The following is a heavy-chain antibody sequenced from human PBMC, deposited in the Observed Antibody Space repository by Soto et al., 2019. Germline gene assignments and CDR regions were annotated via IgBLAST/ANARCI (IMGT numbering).Heavy chain of an antibody. CDR3: ARRTVVTANVGFDY. CDR2: IYYSGST. Sequence: PSETLSLTCTVSGGSISGSSYYWGWIRQPPGKGLEWIGSIYYSGSTYYNPSLKSRVTISVDTSKNQFSLKLSSVTAADTAVYYCARRTVVTANVGFDYWGQGNLVTVS. J-gene: IGHJ4*02. D-gene: IGHD2-21*02. V-gene: IGHV4-39*01. CDR1: GGSISGSSYY.